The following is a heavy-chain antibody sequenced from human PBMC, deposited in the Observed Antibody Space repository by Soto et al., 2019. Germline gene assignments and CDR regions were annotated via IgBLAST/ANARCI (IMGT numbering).Heavy chain of an antibody. V-gene: IGHV4-30-2*01. CDR3: ARGIEANYYDSSGYFDY. CDR1: GGSISSGGYS. Sequence: PSETLSLTCAVSGGSISSGGYSWSWIRQPPGKGLEWIGYIYHSGSTYYNPFLKSRVTISVDRSKNQFSLKLSSVTAADTAVYYCARGIEANYYDSSGYFDYWGQGTLVTVSS. J-gene: IGHJ4*02. CDR2: IYHSGST. D-gene: IGHD3-22*01.